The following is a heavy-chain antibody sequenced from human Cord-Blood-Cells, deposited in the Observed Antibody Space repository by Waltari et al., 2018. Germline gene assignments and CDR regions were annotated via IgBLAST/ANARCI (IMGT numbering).Heavy chain of an antibody. D-gene: IGHD3-22*01. CDR3: ASVDSSGFDY. CDR1: GSSISSGYY. J-gene: IGHJ4*02. V-gene: IGHV4-38-2*01. CDR2: SYHSGST. Sequence: QVQLQESGPGLVKPSETLSLTCAVSGSSISSGYYWGWIRQPPGKGLEWSGSSYHSGSTYYNPSLKSRVTISVDTSKNQFSLKLSSVTAADTAVYYCASVDSSGFDYWGQGTLVTVSS.